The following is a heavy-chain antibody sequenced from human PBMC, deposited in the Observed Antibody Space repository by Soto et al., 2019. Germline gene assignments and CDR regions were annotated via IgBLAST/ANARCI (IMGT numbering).Heavy chain of an antibody. J-gene: IGHJ4*02. CDR1: GFTFDDYA. V-gene: IGHV3-9*01. D-gene: IGHD2-15*01. Sequence: EVQLVESGGGLVQPGRSLRLSCAASGFTFDDYAMHWVRQAPGKGLEWVSGISGNSGSIGYADSVKGRFTISRDNAKNSLYLQMNSLRAEDTALYYCAKDNDVVVVGRGYLDYWGQGTLVTVSS. CDR3: AKDNDVVVVGRGYLDY. CDR2: ISGNSGSI.